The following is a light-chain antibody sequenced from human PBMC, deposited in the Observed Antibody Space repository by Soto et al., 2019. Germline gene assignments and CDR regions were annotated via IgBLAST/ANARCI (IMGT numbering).Light chain of an antibody. CDR1: YSDIGNNY. CDR3: GRWDSSLSAWV. CDR2: DND. Sequence: QSVLTQPPSVSASPGQRVTISCFGSYSDIGNNYLSWYQQLPGTAPKVLIYDNDDRPSGIPCRFSGSKSGTSATLGITGLQTGDEADYYCGRWDSSLSAWVFGGGTKLTVL. V-gene: IGLV1-51*01. J-gene: IGLJ3*02.